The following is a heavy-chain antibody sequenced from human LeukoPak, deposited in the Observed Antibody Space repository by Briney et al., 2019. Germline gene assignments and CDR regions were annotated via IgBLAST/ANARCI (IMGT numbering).Heavy chain of an antibody. D-gene: IGHD4-11*01. CDR1: GFTFSDYY. Sequence: GGSLRLSCTASGFTFSDYYMSWIRRAPGKGLEWVAYISGDRSMIYHIDSVKGRFTISRDNAKNSLFLQMNSLRDEDTAVYYCAKSRTTVDYWGQGTLVTVSS. CDR2: ISGDRSMI. CDR3: AKSRTTVDY. J-gene: IGHJ4*02. V-gene: IGHV3-11*01.